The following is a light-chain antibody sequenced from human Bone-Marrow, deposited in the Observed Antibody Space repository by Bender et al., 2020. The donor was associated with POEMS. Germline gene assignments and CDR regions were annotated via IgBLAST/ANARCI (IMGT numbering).Light chain of an antibody. CDR2: SSH. Sequence: QFVLTQPPSVSGAPGQRVTISCTGSSSNIGADYHVHWYQQVPGTAPKLLIYSSHRRPSEVPDRFSGSRSGTSASLAISGLQSEDEADYYCAVWDDSLNGWVFGGGTKLTVL. V-gene: IGLV1-40*01. CDR3: AVWDDSLNGWV. CDR1: SSNIGADYH. J-gene: IGLJ3*02.